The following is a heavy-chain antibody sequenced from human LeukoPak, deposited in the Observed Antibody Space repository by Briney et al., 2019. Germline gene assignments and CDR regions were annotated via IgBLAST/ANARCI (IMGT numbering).Heavy chain of an antibody. CDR3: ARDDLTGGVDY. CDR2: MNPNSGNT. CDR1: GYTFTSYD. Sequence: ASVKVSCKASGYTFTSYDINWVRQATGQGLEWMGWMNPNSGNTGYAQKFQGRVTITRNTSISTAYMEPSSLRSEDTAVYYCARDDLTGGVDYWGQGTLVTVSS. J-gene: IGHJ4*02. D-gene: IGHD1-26*01. V-gene: IGHV1-8*03.